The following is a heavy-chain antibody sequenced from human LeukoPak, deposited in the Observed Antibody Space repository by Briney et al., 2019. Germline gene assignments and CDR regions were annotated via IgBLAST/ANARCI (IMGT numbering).Heavy chain of an antibody. D-gene: IGHD3-10*01. J-gene: IGHJ4*02. Sequence: GGSLRLSCAASGFTFSSYEMKWVRQAPGKGLEWISYISSSGSTISYADSVKGRFTISRDNAKNSLYLQMNSLRAEDTAVYYCARVGALYIDYWGQGTLVTVSS. CDR2: ISSSGSTI. V-gene: IGHV3-48*03. CDR3: ARVGALYIDY. CDR1: GFTFSSYE.